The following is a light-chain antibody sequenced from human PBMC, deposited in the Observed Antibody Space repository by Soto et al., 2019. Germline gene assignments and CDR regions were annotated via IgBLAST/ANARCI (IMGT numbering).Light chain of an antibody. CDR3: QQRSNWPPEIT. CDR2: DAS. J-gene: IGKJ5*01. CDR1: QSVSSY. Sequence: EIMLTQSPATLSLSPGEVATLASRASQSVSSYLAWYQQKPGQAPRLLIYDASNRATGIPARFSGSGSGTDFTRTISSLEPEEFAVYYCQQRSNWPPEITFGQGTRLEIK. V-gene: IGKV3-11*01.